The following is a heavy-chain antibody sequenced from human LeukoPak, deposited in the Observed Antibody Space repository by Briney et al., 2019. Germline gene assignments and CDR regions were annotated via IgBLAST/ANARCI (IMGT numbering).Heavy chain of an antibody. J-gene: IGHJ4*02. CDR1: GGSISSYY. V-gene: IGHV4-59*01. D-gene: IGHD6-13*01. Sequence: SETLSLTCTVSGGSISSYYWRWIRQPPGKGLEWIGYIYYSGTTNCNPSLKSRVTISVDTSKNQFSLKLRSVTAADTAVYYCARGVYIAAAQYGYWGRGTLVTVSS. CDR3: ARGVYIAAAQYGY. CDR2: IYYSGTT.